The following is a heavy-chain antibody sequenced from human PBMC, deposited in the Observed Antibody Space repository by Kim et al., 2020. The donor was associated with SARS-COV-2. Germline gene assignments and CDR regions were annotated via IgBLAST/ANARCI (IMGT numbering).Heavy chain of an antibody. CDR1: GGSFSGYY. J-gene: IGHJ6*02. CDR2: INHSGST. D-gene: IGHD3-16*02. V-gene: IGHV4-34*01. Sequence: SETLSLTCAVYGGSFSGYYWSWIRQPPGKGLEWIGEINHSGSTNYNPSLKSRVTISVDTSKNQFSLKLSSVTAADTAVYYCARSYVWGSYRYPPRSPYYYYGMDVWGQGTPVTVSS. CDR3: ARSYVWGSYRYPPRSPYYYYGMDV.